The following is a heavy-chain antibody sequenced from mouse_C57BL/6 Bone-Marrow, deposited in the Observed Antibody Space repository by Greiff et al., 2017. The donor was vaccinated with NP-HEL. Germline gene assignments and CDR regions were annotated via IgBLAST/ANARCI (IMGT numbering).Heavy chain of an antibody. CDR1: GWAFSSYW. CDR2: IYPGDGDT. J-gene: IGHJ2*01. Sequence: VQLQQSGAELVKKGEAGQVSWRGAGWAFSSYWMNWVKQRPGKGLEWIGQIYPGDGDTNYNGKFKGKATLTADKSSSTAYMQLSSLTSEDSAVYFCAKDWNYFDYWGQGTTLTVSS. CDR3: AKDWNYFDY. D-gene: IGHD4-1*01. V-gene: IGHV1-80*01.